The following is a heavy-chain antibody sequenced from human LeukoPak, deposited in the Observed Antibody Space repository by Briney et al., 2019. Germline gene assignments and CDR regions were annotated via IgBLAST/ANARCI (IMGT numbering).Heavy chain of an antibody. CDR2: IIPILGIA. J-gene: IGHJ4*02. D-gene: IGHD3-10*01. Sequence: SSVKVSCKASGGTFSSYTISWVRQAPGHGLEWLGRIIPILGIANSAQKFHGRVTITADRSTSTAHMKLSSLRSEDTAVYYCARDRHYYGSGSYSYYFDYWGEGALGTASS. CDR3: ARDRHYYGSGSYSYYFDY. CDR1: GGTFSSYT. V-gene: IGHV1-69*04.